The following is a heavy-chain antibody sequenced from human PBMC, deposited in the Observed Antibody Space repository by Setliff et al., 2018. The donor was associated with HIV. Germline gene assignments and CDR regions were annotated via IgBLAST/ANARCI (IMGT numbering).Heavy chain of an antibody. V-gene: IGHV5-51*01. CDR1: GYTFPQAW. CDR3: ATSPGTYSSSSSSYFDY. CDR2: IYLSDSDT. Sequence: GESLKISCQGSGYTFPQAWIGWVRQMPGKGLEWMGIIYLSDSDTRYSQSFQGHVTISADKSISTAYLQWSSLKASDTAMYYCATSPGTYSSSSSSYFDYWGQGTLVTVSS. D-gene: IGHD6-6*01. J-gene: IGHJ4*02.